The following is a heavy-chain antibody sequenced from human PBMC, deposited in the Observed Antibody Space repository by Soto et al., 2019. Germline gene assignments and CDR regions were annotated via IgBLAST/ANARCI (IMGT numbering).Heavy chain of an antibody. CDR2: IIPVFGTA. D-gene: IGHD3-3*01. V-gene: IGHV1-69*01. Sequence: QVQLVQSGAELKKPGSSVKVSCKASGGTFSKYAINWVRQAPGQGLEWMGGIIPVFGTANYAQKVQGRVTITADESTTTAYMKLSSLRSKDTAVYYCARDRGMRYSDFWIGYLHYGMDVWGQGTTVTVSS. J-gene: IGHJ6*02. CDR3: ARDRGMRYSDFWIGYLHYGMDV. CDR1: GGTFSKYA.